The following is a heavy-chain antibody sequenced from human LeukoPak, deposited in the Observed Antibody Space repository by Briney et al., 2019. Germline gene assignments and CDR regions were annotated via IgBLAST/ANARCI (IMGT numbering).Heavy chain of an antibody. V-gene: IGHV3-21*01. CDR3: ARVYGGNRGYFDY. CDR1: GFTFSSYS. J-gene: IGHJ4*02. CDR2: ISSSSSNI. D-gene: IGHD4-23*01. Sequence: SGGSLRLSCAASGFTFSSYSMNWVRQAPGKGLEWVSSISSSSSNIYYADSVKGRFTISRDNAKNSLYLQMNSLRAEDTAVYYCARVYGGNRGYFDYWGQGTLVTVSS.